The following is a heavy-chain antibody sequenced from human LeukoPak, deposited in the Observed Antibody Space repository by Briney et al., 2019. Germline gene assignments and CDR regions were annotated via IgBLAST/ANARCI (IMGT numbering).Heavy chain of an antibody. J-gene: IGHJ4*02. Sequence: PSRTLSLTCTVSGGSISSSHWGGWVRQPPGKGLEWVGEIHHSGSTNSNPSLKSRVTISVDKSKNQFSLRLNSVTAADTAVYYCAREFVQGSSLPYFDCWGQGTLVTVSS. CDR1: GGSISSSHW. CDR2: IHHSGST. V-gene: IGHV4-4*02. D-gene: IGHD1-26*01. CDR3: AREFVQGSSLPYFDC.